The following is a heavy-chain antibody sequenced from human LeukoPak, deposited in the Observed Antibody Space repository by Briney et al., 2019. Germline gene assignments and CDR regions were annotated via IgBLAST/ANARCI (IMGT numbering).Heavy chain of an antibody. V-gene: IGHV3-30*04. J-gene: IGHJ3*01. CDR2: ISYDGSNK. CDR1: GFTFSSYA. D-gene: IGHD6-6*01. Sequence: GGSLRLSCAASGFTFSSYAMHWVRQAPGEGLEWVAVISYDGSNKYYADSVKGRFTISRDNAKNSLYLQINSLRAEDTAVYYCARSSYSSSSSVWGQGTMVTVSS. CDR3: ARSSYSSSSSV.